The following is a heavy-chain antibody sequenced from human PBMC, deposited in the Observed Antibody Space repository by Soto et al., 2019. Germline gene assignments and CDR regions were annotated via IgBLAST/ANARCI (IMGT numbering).Heavy chain of an antibody. V-gene: IGHV3-49*03. J-gene: IGHJ6*02. CDR3: TRKKRGYSLVYYYYGMDV. CDR2: IRSKAYGGTT. D-gene: IGHD3-22*01. CDR1: GFTFGDYA. Sequence: PGGSLRLSCTASGFTFGDYAMSWFRQAPGKGLEWVGFIRSKAYGGTTEYAASVKGRFTISRDDSKSIAYLQMNSLKTEDTAVYYCTRKKRGYSLVYYYYGMDVWGQGTTVTVSS.